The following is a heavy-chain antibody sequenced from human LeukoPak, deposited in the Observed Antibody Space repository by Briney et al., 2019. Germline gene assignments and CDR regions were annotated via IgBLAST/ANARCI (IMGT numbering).Heavy chain of an antibody. CDR2: MNPNSGNT. CDR3: ARLSDFWSGSFYYYYYMDV. V-gene: IGHV1-8*03. CDR1: GYTFTSYD. J-gene: IGHJ6*03. D-gene: IGHD3-3*01. Sequence: APVEVSCKASGYTFTSYDINWVRQATGQGLEWMGWMNPNSGNTGYAQKFQGRVTITRNTSISTAYMELSSLRSEDTAVYYCARLSDFWSGSFYYYYYMDVWGKGTTVTVSS.